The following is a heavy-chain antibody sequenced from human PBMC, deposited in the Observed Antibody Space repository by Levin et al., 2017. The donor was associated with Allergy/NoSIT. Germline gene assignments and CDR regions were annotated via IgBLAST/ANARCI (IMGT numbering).Heavy chain of an antibody. J-gene: IGHJ5*02. V-gene: IGHV3-30*04. CDR1: GFTFSSYA. CDR2: ISYDGSNK. D-gene: IGHD2-2*02. Sequence: GESLKISCAASGFTFSSYAMHWVRQAPGKGLEWVAVISYDGSNKYYADSVKGRFTISRDNSKNTLYLQMNSLRAEDTAVYYCARVFRGIVVVPAAISPWGQGTLVTVSS. CDR3: ARVFRGIVVVPAAISP.